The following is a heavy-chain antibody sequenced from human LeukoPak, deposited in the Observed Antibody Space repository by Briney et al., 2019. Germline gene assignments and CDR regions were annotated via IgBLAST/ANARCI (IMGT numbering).Heavy chain of an antibody. Sequence: SEPLPLPCPVSGGSISSSSAYWGWIRQPPGKGLVWIGGFDYSTNTYYNPSLKSRVTISADTSKTQCSRTLGSVSVTDTAVYYCVSPRGFSYGYFDYWGQGTLVTVSS. V-gene: IGHV4-39*01. CDR3: VSPRGFSYGYFDY. D-gene: IGHD5-18*01. J-gene: IGHJ4*02. CDR1: GGSISSSSAY. CDR2: FDYSTNT.